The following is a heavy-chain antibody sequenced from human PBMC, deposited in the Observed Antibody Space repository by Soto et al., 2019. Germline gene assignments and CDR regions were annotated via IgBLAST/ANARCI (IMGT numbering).Heavy chain of an antibody. CDR1: GYSFANYW. CDR2: IYPGDSDT. D-gene: IGHD3-22*01. J-gene: IGHJ4*02. CDR3: ARQIYDSDTGPNFQYYFDS. V-gene: IGHV5-51*01. Sequence: PGESLKISCQGSGYSFANYWIAWVRQMPGKGLEWVGVIYPGDSDTRYSPSFRGQVTISADKSISHVYLQWSSLKASDTAMYYCARQIYDSDTGPNFQYYFDSWGQGTPVTVSS.